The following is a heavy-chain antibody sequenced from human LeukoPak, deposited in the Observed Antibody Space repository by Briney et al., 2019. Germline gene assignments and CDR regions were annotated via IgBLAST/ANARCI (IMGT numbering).Heavy chain of an antibody. D-gene: IGHD3-10*01. CDR1: GGSFSGYY. CDR3: ARSERGVRGVTIKFYY. V-gene: IGHV4-34*01. Sequence: SETLSLTCAVYGGSFSGYYWSWTRQPPGKGLEWIGEINHSGSTNYNPSLKSRVTISVDTSKNQFSLKLSSVTAADTAVYYCARSERGVRGVTIKFYYWGQGTLVTVSS. CDR2: INHSGST. J-gene: IGHJ4*02.